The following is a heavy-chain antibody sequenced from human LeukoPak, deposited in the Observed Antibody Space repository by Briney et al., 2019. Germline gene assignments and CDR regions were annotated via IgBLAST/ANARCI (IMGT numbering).Heavy chain of an antibody. V-gene: IGHV3-7*01. J-gene: IGHJ4*01. D-gene: IGHD1-26*01. Sequence: GGSLRLSCAASGFTFTTYWMSWMRQAPGKGLQWVAHINYDGSEQYYVDSVKGRFTISRDNAKNSLFLQMNSLGVEDTAVYYCKSGGAAPGSFDYWGHGALVTVSS. CDR3: KSGGAAPGSFDY. CDR1: GFTFTTYW. CDR2: INYDGSEQ.